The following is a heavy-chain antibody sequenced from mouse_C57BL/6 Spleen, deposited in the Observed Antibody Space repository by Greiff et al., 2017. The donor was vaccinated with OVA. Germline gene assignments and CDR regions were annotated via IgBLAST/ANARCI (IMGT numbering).Heavy chain of an antibody. CDR1: GYAFSSSW. CDR3: ARAGYYGFDY. CDR2: IYPGDGDT. Sequence: VQLQQSGPELVKPGASVKISCKASGYAFSSSWMNWVKQRPGQGLEWIGRIYPGDGDTNYNGKFKGKATLTADKSSSTAYMQHSSLTSEDSAVYFCARAGYYGFDYWGQGTTLTVSS. D-gene: IGHD1-1*01. J-gene: IGHJ2*01. V-gene: IGHV1-82*01.